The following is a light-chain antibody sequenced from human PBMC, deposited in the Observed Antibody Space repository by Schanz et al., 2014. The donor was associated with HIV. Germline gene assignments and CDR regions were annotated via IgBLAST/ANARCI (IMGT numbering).Light chain of an antibody. V-gene: IGKV3-11*01. CDR2: GTS. Sequence: EIVLTQSPATLSLSPGERATLSCRASQTISRYLAWYQQKAGQAPRLLIYGTSNSATGIPVRFSGSGSGTDFTLTISSLEPEDFAVYYCQQRSNWPPITFGQGTRLETK. CDR1: QTISRY. CDR3: QQRSNWPPIT. J-gene: IGKJ5*01.